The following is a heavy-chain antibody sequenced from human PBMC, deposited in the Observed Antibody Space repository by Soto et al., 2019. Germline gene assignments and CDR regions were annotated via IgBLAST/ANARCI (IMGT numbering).Heavy chain of an antibody. V-gene: IGHV3-30*03. D-gene: IGHD6-13*01. CDR2: ISYDGSNK. J-gene: IGHJ5*02. CDR3: ARVSSRWYRSWFDP. CDR1: GFTFSSYS. Sequence: GGSLRLSCAASGFTFSSYSMNWVRQAPGKGLEWVAVISYDGSNKYYADSVKGRFTISRDNSKNTLYLQMNSLRAEDTAVYYCARVSSRWYRSWFDPWGQGTLVTVSS.